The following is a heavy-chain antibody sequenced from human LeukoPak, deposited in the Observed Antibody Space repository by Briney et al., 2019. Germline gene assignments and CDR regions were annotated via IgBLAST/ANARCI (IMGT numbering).Heavy chain of an antibody. J-gene: IGHJ4*02. V-gene: IGHV3-23*01. CDR3: GKVGAGYDYDY. Sequence: GGSLRLSCAASGFTFSSYAMSWVRQAPGKGMEWVSVISGSGGSTYYADSVKGRFTISRDNSKNTLYLQMNSLRAEDTAGYYCGKVGAGYDYDYWGQGTLVTVSS. CDR1: GFTFSSYA. CDR2: ISGSGGST. D-gene: IGHD5-12*01.